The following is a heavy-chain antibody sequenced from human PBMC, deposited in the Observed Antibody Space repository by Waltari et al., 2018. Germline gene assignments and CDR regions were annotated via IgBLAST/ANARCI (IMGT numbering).Heavy chain of an antibody. CDR2: IYYSGST. CDR1: GGSISSSSYY. Sequence: QQQLQESGPGLVKPSETLSLPCTVSGGSISSSSYYWGWIRQPPGKGLEWIGSIYYSGSTYYNPSLKSRVTISVDTSKNQFALKLSSVTAADSAVYYCARAGGDYWGQGTLVTVSS. CDR3: ARAGGDY. V-gene: IGHV4-39*07. J-gene: IGHJ4*02.